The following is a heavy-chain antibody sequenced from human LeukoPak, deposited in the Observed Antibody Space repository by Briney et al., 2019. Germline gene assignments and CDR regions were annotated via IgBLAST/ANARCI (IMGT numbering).Heavy chain of an antibody. CDR3: ARDSSPAYYYYYMDV. CDR1: GFTFSSYA. V-gene: IGHV3-64*01. J-gene: IGHJ6*03. Sequence: GRSLRLSCAASGFTFSSYAMHWVRQAPGKGLEYVSAISSNGGSTYYANSVKGRFTISRDNSKNTLYLQMGSLRAEDMAVYYCARDSSPAYYYYYMDVWGKGTTVTVSS. CDR2: ISSNGGST.